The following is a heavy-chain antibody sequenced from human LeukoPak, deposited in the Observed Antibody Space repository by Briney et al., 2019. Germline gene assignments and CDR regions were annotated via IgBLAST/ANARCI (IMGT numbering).Heavy chain of an antibody. CDR1: GGTFSSYA. V-gene: IGHV1-69*13. J-gene: IGHJ6*02. Sequence: SVKVSCKASGGTFSSYAISWVRQAPGQGLEWMGGIIPIFGTANYAQKFQGRVTITADESTSTAYMELSSLRSEDTAVYYCARDRSTVTHGYYYYGMDVWGQGTTVTVS. D-gene: IGHD4-17*01. CDR2: IIPIFGTA. CDR3: ARDRSTVTHGYYYYGMDV.